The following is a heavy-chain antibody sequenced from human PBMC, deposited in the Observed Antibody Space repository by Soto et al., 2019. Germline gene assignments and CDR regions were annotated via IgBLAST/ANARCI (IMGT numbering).Heavy chain of an antibody. V-gene: IGHV4-31*03. Sequence: QVQLQESGPGLVKPSQTLSLTCTVSGGSISSDGYYWSWIRQHPGKGLEWIGSIYYRGSTYYNPSLKSRVTISVDTSKNQFSLKLTSVTAADTAVYYCARDGEKYSFDYWGQGTLVTVSS. D-gene: IGHD7-27*01. CDR1: GGSISSDGYY. CDR3: ARDGEKYSFDY. J-gene: IGHJ4*02. CDR2: IYYRGST.